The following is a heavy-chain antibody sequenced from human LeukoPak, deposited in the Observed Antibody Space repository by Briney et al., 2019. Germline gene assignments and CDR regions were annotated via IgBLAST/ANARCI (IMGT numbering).Heavy chain of an antibody. CDR1: GYSISSGYY. D-gene: IGHD2-2*02. V-gene: IGHV4-38-2*02. J-gene: IGHJ4*02. CDR3: AGAAAAISPFDY. CDR2: IYHSGST. Sequence: KASETLSLTCTVSGYSISSGYYWGWIRQPPGKGLEWIGSIYHSGSTYYNPSLKSRVTISVDTSKNQFSLKLSSVTAADTAVYYCAGAAAAISPFDYWGQGTLVTVSS.